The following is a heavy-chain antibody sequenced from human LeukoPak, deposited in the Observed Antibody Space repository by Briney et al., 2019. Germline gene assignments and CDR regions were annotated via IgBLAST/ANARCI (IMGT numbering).Heavy chain of an antibody. Sequence: GGSLRLSCAASGFTVGSNYMSWVRQAPGKGLEWVSSISSSSSYIYYAGSVKGRFTISRDNAKNSLYLQMNSLRAEDTAVYYCAVAGVLDYYFDYWGQGTLVTVSS. J-gene: IGHJ4*02. D-gene: IGHD3-9*01. CDR2: ISSSSSYI. CDR3: AVAGVLDYYFDY. CDR1: GFTVGSNY. V-gene: IGHV3-21*01.